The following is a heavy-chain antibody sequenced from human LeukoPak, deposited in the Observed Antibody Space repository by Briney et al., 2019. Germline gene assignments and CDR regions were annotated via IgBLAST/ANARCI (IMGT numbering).Heavy chain of an antibody. CDR3: VTDATGLTN. Sequence: GGSLRLSCVASGFTFIGHWMNWVRQAPGQGVEWVANINSDGSGKYHVDSVQGRFTISRDNAKNSLYLQMNSLRAEDTAVYYCVTDATGLTNWGQGTLVTVSS. D-gene: IGHD4-11*01. J-gene: IGHJ4*02. CDR1: GFTFIGHW. CDR2: INSDGSGK. V-gene: IGHV3-7*01.